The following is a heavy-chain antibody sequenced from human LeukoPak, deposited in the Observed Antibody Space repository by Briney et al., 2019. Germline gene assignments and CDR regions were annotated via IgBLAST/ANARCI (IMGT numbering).Heavy chain of an antibody. D-gene: IGHD6-13*01. V-gene: IGHV1-2*02. CDR3: ARLSGIAAAGEDY. CDR1: GYTFTGYY. J-gene: IGHJ4*02. CDR2: INPNSGST. Sequence: ASVKVSCKASGYTFTGYYMHWVRQAPGQGLEWMGWINPNSGSTNYAQKFQGRVTMTRDTSISTAYMELSRLRSDDTAVYYCARLSGIAAAGEDYWGQGTLVTVSS.